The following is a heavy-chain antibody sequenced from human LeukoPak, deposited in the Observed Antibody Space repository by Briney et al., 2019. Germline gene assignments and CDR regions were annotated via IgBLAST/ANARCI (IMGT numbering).Heavy chain of an antibody. CDR3: ARERGYYEYNWFDP. J-gene: IGHJ5*02. CDR1: GFTARGNN. D-gene: IGHD3-22*01. Sequence: GGSLRLSCAASGFTARGNNMGCGSQGPGKGLGWGSVIYSGVRTYYATSATGGLTTSRDNSRHTLYLQMNSLRAEDTAVYYCARERGYYEYNWFDPWGQGTLVTVSS. V-gene: IGHV3-53*01. CDR2: IYSGVRT.